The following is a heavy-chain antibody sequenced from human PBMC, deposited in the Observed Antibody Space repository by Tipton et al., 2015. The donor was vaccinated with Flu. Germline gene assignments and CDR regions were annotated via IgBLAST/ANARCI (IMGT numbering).Heavy chain of an antibody. J-gene: IGHJ5*02. CDR3: AKGQDYSNYADNWFDP. CDR2: ISGSGGTT. CDR1: EFSFSSFA. V-gene: IGHV3-23*01. D-gene: IGHD4-11*01. Sequence: SLRLSCVASEFSFSSFAMTWVRQAPGQGLQWVATISGSGGTTYYGDSVKGRFTISRDNSKNTLFLQMNGLRVDNAALYYCAKGQDYSNYADNWFDPWGQGTLVTVSS.